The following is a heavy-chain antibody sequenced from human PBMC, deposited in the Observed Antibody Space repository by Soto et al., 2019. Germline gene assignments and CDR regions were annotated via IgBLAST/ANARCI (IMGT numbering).Heavy chain of an antibody. CDR3: ARSREFDY. CDR1: GGSLSWATYS. Sequence: SEDLSLPCGGSGGSLSWATYSWNWIRQPPGKGLELIGYIFPSGTTYYNPSLNSRVTISIDVSKNQFSLSLRSLTAADTAVYYCARSREFDYWSQGTLVTVSS. J-gene: IGHJ4*02. V-gene: IGHV4-30-2*01. CDR2: IFPSGTT.